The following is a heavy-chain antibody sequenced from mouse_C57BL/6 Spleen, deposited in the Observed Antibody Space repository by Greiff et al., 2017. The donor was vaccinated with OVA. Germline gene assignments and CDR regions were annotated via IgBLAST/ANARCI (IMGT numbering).Heavy chain of an antibody. J-gene: IGHJ2*01. D-gene: IGHD4-1*01. CDR3: ARVGTRYFDY. V-gene: IGHV1-50*01. Sequence: QVQLQQPGAELVKPGASVKLSCKASGYTFTSYWMQWVKQRPGQGLEWIGEIDPSDSYTNYNQKFKGKAKLTVDTSSSTAYMQLSSLTSEDSAVYYCARVGTRYFDYWGQGTTLTVSS. CDR1: GYTFTSYW. CDR2: IDPSDSYT.